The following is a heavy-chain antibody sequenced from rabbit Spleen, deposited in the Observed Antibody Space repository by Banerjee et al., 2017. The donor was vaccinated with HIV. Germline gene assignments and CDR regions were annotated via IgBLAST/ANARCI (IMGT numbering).Heavy chain of an antibody. CDR3: ARWGPGNGVVTNAFSL. D-gene: IGHD3-1*01. CDR1: GFSFSIADY. Sequence: QEQLEESGGGLVKPGASLTLTCKASGFSFSIADYMCWVRQAPGKGLEWIECIYGGSDGITNYANWVKGRFNISKTSSTKVTLQMTSLTAADTATYFCARWGPGNGVVTNAFSLWGPGTPVTVS. V-gene: IGHV1S45*01. CDR2: IYGGSDGIT. J-gene: IGHJ4*01.